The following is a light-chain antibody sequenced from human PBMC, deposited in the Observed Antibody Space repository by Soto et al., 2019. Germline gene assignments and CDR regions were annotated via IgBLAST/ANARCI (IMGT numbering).Light chain of an antibody. V-gene: IGKV3-15*01. J-gene: IGKJ1*01. CDR1: QSVSSN. CDR3: QQYNNWPPGT. Sequence: EIVMTQSPATLSVSPGERATLSCRASQSVSSNLAWYQQKPGQAPRLLIYGASTRATGIPARFSGSRSGTEFTLTISSLQSEEFAVYYCQQYNNWPPGTFGQGTKVEIK. CDR2: GAS.